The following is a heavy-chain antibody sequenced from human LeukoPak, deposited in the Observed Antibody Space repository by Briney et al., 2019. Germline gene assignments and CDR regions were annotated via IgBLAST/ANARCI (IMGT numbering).Heavy chain of an antibody. Sequence: GGSLRLSCAASGFTFSSYAISWVRQAPGKGLEWVSAISGSGGSTYYADSVKGRFTISRDNSKNTLYLQMNSLRAEDTAVYYLAKYGARGVRGNDFGVRGRRPVEYFKHWARAPWSPSPQ. V-gene: IGHV3-23*01. CDR1: GFTFSSYA. D-gene: IGHD5-12*01. CDR2: ISGSGGST. J-gene: IGHJ1*01. CDR3: AKYGARGVRGNDFGVRGRRPVEYFKH.